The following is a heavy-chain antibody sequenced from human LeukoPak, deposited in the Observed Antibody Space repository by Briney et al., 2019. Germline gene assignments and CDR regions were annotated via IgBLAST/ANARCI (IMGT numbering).Heavy chain of an antibody. CDR1: GFTIGPYA. D-gene: IGHD2/OR15-2a*01. CDR2: IKADGSGT. CDR3: ATWAFYHNLDV. Sequence: GGSLRLSCAASGFTIGPYAMYWVRQGLGRGLEWVSVIKADGSGTFADSVRGRFTTSRDNSKNSLYLQMNSLTSEDTALYYCATWAFYHNLDVWGQGTTVIVSS. J-gene: IGHJ6*02. V-gene: IGHV3-43*02.